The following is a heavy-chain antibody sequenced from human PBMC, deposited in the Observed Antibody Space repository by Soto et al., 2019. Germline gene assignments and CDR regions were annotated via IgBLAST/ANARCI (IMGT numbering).Heavy chain of an antibody. CDR2: ISASGGTT. Sequence: GGSLRFSCAASGFTFSSYAMNWVRQAPGKGLEWVSSISASGGTTYYADSVKDRFTISRDNSKNTLYVQMNSLRAEDTAVYYCTATVAAGYWGQGALVTVSS. V-gene: IGHV3-23*01. CDR3: TATVAAGY. J-gene: IGHJ1*01. D-gene: IGHD6-19*01. CDR1: GFTFSSYA.